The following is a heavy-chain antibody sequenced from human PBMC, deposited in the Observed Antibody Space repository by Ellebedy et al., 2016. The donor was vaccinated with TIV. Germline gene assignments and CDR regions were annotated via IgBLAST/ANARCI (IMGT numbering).Heavy chain of an antibody. CDR2: LTHTGRT. Sequence: SEPLSLTXTVSGGCFTSYYWTWLRQPPGKGLDWVGHLTHTGRTNYNPSLQSRVAISLDSSKTQFSLELNSVTAADTAVYFCARSCSPSCWECLEYWGQGVLVTVSS. D-gene: IGHD2-2*01. CDR3: ARSCSPSCWECLEY. J-gene: IGHJ4*02. CDR1: GGCFTSYY. V-gene: IGHV4-59*13.